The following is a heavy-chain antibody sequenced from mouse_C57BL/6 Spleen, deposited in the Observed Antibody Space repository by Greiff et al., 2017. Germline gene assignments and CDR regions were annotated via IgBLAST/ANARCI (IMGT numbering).Heavy chain of an antibody. V-gene: IGHV1-42*01. Sequence: VQLQQSGPELVKPGASVKISCKASGYSFTGYYMNWVKQSPEKSLEWIGEINPSTGGTTYNQKFKAKATLTVDKSSSTAYMQLKSLTSEDSAVYYCARRSNSDYWGQGTTRTVSS. J-gene: IGHJ2*01. D-gene: IGHD5-1*01. CDR2: INPSTGGT. CDR3: ARRSNSDY. CDR1: GYSFTGYY.